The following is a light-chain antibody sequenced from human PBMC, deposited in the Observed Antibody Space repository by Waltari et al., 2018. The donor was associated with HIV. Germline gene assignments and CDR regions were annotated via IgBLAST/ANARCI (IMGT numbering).Light chain of an antibody. J-gene: IGLJ2*01. V-gene: IGLV2-8*01. CDR2: DVT. Sequence: QSALTQPPSASGSPGQSVTISCPGTSSNVGAYNSVSWFQQPPGKAPKLMIYDVTKRPSGVPDRFSGSKSGNTASLTVSGLQAEDEADYYCASHAGSKDVFGGGTRLTVL. CDR3: ASHAGSKDV. CDR1: SSNVGAYNS.